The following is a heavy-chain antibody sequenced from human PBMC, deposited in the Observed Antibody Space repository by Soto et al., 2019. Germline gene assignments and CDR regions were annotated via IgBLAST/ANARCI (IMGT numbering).Heavy chain of an antibody. D-gene: IGHD3-9*01. Sequence: PGGSLRLSCAASGFPFSSYWMHWVRQAPGKGLVWVSRINSDGSSTSYADSVKGRFTISRDNAKNTLYLQMNSLRAEDTAVYYCARARGYYDILTGYYNVDYYYMDVWGKGTTVTVSS. CDR1: GFPFSSYW. V-gene: IGHV3-74*01. CDR2: INSDGSST. CDR3: ARARGYYDILTGYYNVDYYYMDV. J-gene: IGHJ6*03.